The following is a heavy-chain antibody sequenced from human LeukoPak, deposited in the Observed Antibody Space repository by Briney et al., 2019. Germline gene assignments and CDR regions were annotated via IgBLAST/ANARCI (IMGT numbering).Heavy chain of an antibody. J-gene: IGHJ4*02. V-gene: IGHV3-15*01. CDR1: GFTFSNAW. CDR2: IKSKTDGGTT. Sequence: PGGSLRLSCAASGFTFSNAWMSWVRQAPGKGLEWVGRIKSKTDGGTTDSAAPVKGRFTISRDDSKNTLYLQVNSLKTEDTAVYYCTTTPLGYSWNYPFYWGQGTLVTVSS. D-gene: IGHD1-7*01. CDR3: TTTPLGYSWNYPFY.